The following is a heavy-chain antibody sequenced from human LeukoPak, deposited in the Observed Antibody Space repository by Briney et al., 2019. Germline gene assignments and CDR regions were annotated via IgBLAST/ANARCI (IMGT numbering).Heavy chain of an antibody. CDR3: ARQITMIVPQCWFDP. J-gene: IGHJ5*02. V-gene: IGHV4-39*01. D-gene: IGHD3-22*01. Sequence: SETLSLTCTVSGGSISSSSYYWGWIRQPPGKGLEWIGSIYYSGSTYYNPSLKSRVTISVDTSKNQFSLKLSSVTAADTAVYYCARQITMIVPQCWFDPWGQGTLVTVSS. CDR1: GGSISSSSYY. CDR2: IYYSGST.